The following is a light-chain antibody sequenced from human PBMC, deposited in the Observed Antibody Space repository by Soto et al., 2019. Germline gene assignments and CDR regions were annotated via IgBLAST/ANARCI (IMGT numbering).Light chain of an antibody. J-gene: IGKJ4*01. CDR3: QQTRRFPLT. V-gene: IGKV1-12*01. CDR1: QAITSW. Sequence: DIHVTQSPSSVSASVGDRVTITCRASQAITSWLAWYQQKPGRAPKLLIYSASSLQSGAPSRFTGSGSGTDFTLTITSLQPDDAAVYYCQQTRRFPLTFGGGTKVEI. CDR2: SAS.